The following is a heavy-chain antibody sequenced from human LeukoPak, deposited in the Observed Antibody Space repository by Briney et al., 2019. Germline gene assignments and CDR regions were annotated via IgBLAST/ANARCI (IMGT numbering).Heavy chain of an antibody. Sequence: PSETLSLTCTVSGGSISSYYWSWIRQPAGKGLEWIGRIYTSGSTNYNPSLKSRVTMSVDTSKNQFSLKLSSVTAADTAVYYCARDLGWPLAPYYMDVWGKGTTVTVSS. CDR1: GGSISSYY. J-gene: IGHJ6*03. D-gene: IGHD7-27*01. CDR3: ARDLGWPLAPYYMDV. V-gene: IGHV4-4*07. CDR2: IYTSGST.